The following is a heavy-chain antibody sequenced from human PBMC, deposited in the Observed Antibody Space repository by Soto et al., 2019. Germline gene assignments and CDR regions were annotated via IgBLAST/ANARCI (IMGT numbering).Heavy chain of an antibody. CDR1: GGSISSSNW. D-gene: IGHD6-19*01. CDR2: NYHSGST. V-gene: IGHV4-4*02. CDR3: ARYLCSSGCHFDY. Sequence: QVQLQESGPGLVKPSGTLSLTCAVSGGSISSSNWWSWVRQPPGKGLEWIGENYHSGSTNYNPSLNSLFTRSVDKSKNLSSLKLSSVTAADTAVYYCARYLCSSGCHFDYWGQGTLVTVSS. J-gene: IGHJ4*02.